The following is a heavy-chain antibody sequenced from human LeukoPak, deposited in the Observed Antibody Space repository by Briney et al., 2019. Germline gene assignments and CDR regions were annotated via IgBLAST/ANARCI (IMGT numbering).Heavy chain of an antibody. Sequence: PVRSLRLSCAASGLTFSSYGMHWVRQAPGKGLEWVAVISYDGSNKYYADSVKGRFTISRDNSKNTLYLQMNSLRAEDTAVYYCAKDLARQPYSGSYYADYWGQGTLVTVSS. D-gene: IGHD1-26*01. CDR3: AKDLARQPYSGSYYADY. J-gene: IGHJ4*02. CDR1: GLTFSSYG. CDR2: ISYDGSNK. V-gene: IGHV3-30*18.